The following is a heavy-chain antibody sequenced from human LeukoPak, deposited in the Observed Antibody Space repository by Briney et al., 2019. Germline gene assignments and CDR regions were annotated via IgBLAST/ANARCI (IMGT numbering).Heavy chain of an antibody. CDR2: ISGRSDDI. V-gene: IGHV3-21*01. Sequence: PGGSLRLSCAGSEFTFSSYSMHWVRQAPGKGLEWVSSISGRSDDIYYADSVQGRFTISRDNSKNSLYLQMKSLRAEDTALYYCARRGYHDYSGFDYWGQGTPVTVSS. CDR1: EFTFSSYS. J-gene: IGHJ4*02. CDR3: ARRGYHDYSGFDY. D-gene: IGHD1-26*01.